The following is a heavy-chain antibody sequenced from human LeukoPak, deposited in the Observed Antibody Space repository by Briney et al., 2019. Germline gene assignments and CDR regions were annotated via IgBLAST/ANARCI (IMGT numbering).Heavy chain of an antibody. CDR1: GFTFSSYG. CDR2: ISYDGSNK. V-gene: IGHV3-30*18. CDR3: AKATVVQEWYFDY. J-gene: IGHJ4*02. D-gene: IGHD4-17*01. Sequence: GGSLRLSCAASGFTFSSYGMHWVRQAPGKGLEWVAVISYDGSNKYYADSVKGRFTISRDNSKNTLYLQMNSLRAEDTAVYYCAKATVVQEWYFDYWGQGTLVTVSS.